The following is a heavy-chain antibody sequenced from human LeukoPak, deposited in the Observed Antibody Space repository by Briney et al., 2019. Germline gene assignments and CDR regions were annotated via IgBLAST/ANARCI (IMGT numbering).Heavy chain of an antibody. V-gene: IGHV3-23*01. CDR3: AKDYCRGTSCYLDWFDP. J-gene: IGHJ5*02. CDR1: GFTFSNYA. Sequence: GGSLRLSCAASGFTFSNYAMTWVRQAPGKGLEWVSAISGSGGSTYYVDSVKGRFTISRDNSKNTLYLQMNSLRAEDTAVYYCAKDYCRGTSCYLDWFDPWGQGTLVTVSS. D-gene: IGHD2-2*01. CDR2: ISGSGGST.